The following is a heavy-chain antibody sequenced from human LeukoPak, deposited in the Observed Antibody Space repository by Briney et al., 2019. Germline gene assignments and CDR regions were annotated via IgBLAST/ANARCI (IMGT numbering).Heavy chain of an antibody. J-gene: IGHJ4*02. CDR2: IYTSENT. Sequence: PSETLSLTCSVCGGSINSYYWSLVRQPAGKGLEWIGRIYTSENTNYNPSLKSRVTMSVDTSKNQFSLRLNSVTAADTAVYYCARAYCSGGSCYSGFDYWGQGTLVTVSS. V-gene: IGHV4-4*07. CDR3: ARAYCSGGSCYSGFDY. CDR1: GGSINSYY. D-gene: IGHD2-15*01.